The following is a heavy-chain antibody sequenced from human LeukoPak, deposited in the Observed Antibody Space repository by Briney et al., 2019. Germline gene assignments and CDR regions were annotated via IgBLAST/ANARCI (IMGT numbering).Heavy chain of an antibody. CDR3: AKANYGDYVGAFDI. D-gene: IGHD4-17*01. CDR2: ISYDGSSK. Sequence: GGSLRLSCAASGFTFSSYGMHWVRQAPGKGLEWVAVISYDGSSKYYADSVKGRFTISRDNSKNTLYLQMNSLRAEDTAVYYCAKANYGDYVGAFDIWGQGTMVTVSS. V-gene: IGHV3-30*18. J-gene: IGHJ3*02. CDR1: GFTFSSYG.